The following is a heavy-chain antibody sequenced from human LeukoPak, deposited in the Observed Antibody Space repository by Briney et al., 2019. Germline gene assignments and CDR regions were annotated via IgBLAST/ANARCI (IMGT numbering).Heavy chain of an antibody. J-gene: IGHJ4*02. CDR3: ARVYYDTSGADFDS. V-gene: IGHV3-48*04. CDR1: GFIFSSYS. CDR2: ISSSSNTI. Sequence: PGGSLRLSCAASGFIFSSYSMNWVRQAPGKGLEWVSYISSSSNTIYYTDSVKGRFTISRDNAKNSLYLQMNSLRADDTAVYYCARVYYDTSGADFDSWGQGTLVTVSS. D-gene: IGHD3-22*01.